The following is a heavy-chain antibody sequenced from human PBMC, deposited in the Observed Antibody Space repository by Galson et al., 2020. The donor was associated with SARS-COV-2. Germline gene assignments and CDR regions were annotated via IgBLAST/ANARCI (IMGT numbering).Heavy chain of an antibody. D-gene: IGHD4-17*01. V-gene: IGHV3-9*01. J-gene: IGHJ4*02. CDR1: GFTFDDYA. CDR2: ISWNSGSI. Sequence: GGTLRLSCAASGFTFDDYAMHWVRQAPGKGLEWVSGISWNSGSIGYADSVKGRFTISRDNAKNSLYLQMNSLRAEDTALYYCAKLPYGDYEIDYWGQGTLVTVSS. CDR3: AKLPYGDYEIDY.